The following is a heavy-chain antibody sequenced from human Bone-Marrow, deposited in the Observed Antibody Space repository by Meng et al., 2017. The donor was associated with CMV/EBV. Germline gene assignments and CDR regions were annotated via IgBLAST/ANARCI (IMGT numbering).Heavy chain of an antibody. D-gene: IGHD2-2*01. CDR2: INPDTGDT. CDR1: EYTFIDRH. Sequence: ASVKVSCKASEYTFIDRHIHWVRQAPGQGLEWMGWINPDTGDTKYAKKFQGRVTLTRDTSISTAYMDLSGLRSDDTAVYYCARAFGCSSSTCYGYVFDNWGQGTMVTVSS. CDR3: ARAFGCSSSTCYGYVFDN. J-gene: IGHJ3*02. V-gene: IGHV1-2*02.